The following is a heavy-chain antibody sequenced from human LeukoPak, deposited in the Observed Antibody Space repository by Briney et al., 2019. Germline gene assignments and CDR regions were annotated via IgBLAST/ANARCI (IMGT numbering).Heavy chain of an antibody. CDR3: ARIGGDEGDY. V-gene: IGHV3-30*03. D-gene: IGHD4-17*01. CDR2: ISYDGSEK. J-gene: IGHJ4*02. CDR1: GFTFRSYG. Sequence: GGSLRLSRRVSGFTFRSYGMHWVRQAPGKGLEWVSIISYDGSEKFYADSAKGRFTISRDNSKNTLFLQMNSLRGEDTAVYYCARIGGDEGDYWGQGTLVTVSS.